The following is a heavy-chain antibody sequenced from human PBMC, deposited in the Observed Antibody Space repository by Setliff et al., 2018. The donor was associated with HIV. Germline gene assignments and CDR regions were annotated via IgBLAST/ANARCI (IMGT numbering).Heavy chain of an antibody. Sequence: SETLSLTCTVSGGSISSGSHFWGWIRQPAGKGLEWIGEIYHSGSTHYNPSLQSRVTISVDKSKSQFSLKLNSVTAADTAVYYCGGNGYYSIDYWGQGTLVTVSS. D-gene: IGHD3-22*01. J-gene: IGHJ4*02. CDR1: GGSISSGSHF. V-gene: IGHV4-61*05. CDR3: GGNGYYSIDY. CDR2: IYHSGST.